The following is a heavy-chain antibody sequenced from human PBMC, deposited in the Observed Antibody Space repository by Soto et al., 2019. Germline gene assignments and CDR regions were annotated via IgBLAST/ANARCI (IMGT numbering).Heavy chain of an antibody. Sequence: QVQLVQSGAEVRKPGASVKVSCKTSGYTFTNYGINWVRQAPGQGLEWMGWINGYNGKTNYAQRVQGRVTWTTYTSTTTAYMELRSLRSDDTAIYNCARGPDPTDSDHWGQGTLVTVSS. CDR3: ARGPDPTDSDH. V-gene: IGHV1-18*01. CDR2: INGYNGKT. J-gene: IGHJ4*02. CDR1: GYTFTNYG.